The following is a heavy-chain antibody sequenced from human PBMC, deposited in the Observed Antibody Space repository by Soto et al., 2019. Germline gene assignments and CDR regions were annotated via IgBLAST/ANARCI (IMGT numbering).Heavy chain of an antibody. CDR2: IYHGGSS. V-gene: IGHV4-4*02. CDR1: GGSISSSKW. Sequence: SETLSLTCAVSGGSISSSKWWSWVRQPPGKGLEWIGQIYHGGSSDYNPSLKSRVTISVDKSKNQFSLKLSSVTAADTAVYYCARDRDSSDTGGMDVWGQGNTVTVSS. J-gene: IGHJ6*02. D-gene: IGHD3-22*01. CDR3: ARDRDSSDTGGMDV.